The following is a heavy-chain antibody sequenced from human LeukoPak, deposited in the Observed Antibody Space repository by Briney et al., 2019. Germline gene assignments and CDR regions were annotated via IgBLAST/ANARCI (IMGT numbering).Heavy chain of an antibody. CDR3: AKDSLALDY. CDR2: ISYDGSND. V-gene: IGHV3-30*05. J-gene: IGHJ4*02. Sequence: GRSLRLSCAASGCTFRSYGMPWVRQAPGKGLEWVAFISYDGSNDNYADSVKGRFTISRDNSKNTLYLQMNSLRAEGTAVYYCAKDSLALDYWGQGTLVTVSS. CDR1: GCTFRSYG.